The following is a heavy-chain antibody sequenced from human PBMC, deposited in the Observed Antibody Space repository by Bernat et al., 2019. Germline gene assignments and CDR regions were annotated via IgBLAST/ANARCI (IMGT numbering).Heavy chain of an antibody. CDR3: ARGAGEQQLVSYFDY. CDR1: GFTFSDYY. J-gene: IGHJ4*02. D-gene: IGHD6-13*01. Sequence: QVQLVESGGGLVKPGGSLRLSCAASGFTFSDYYMSWIRQAPGKGLEWVSYISSSSSYTNYADSVKGRFTISRDNAKNSLYLQMNSLRAEDTAVYYCARGAGEQQLVSYFDYWGQGTLVTVSS. V-gene: IGHV3-11*05. CDR2: ISSSSSYT.